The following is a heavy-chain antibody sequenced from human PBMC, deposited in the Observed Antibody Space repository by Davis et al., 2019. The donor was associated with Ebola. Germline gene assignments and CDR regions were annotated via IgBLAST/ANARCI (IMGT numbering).Heavy chain of an antibody. CDR2: ISGSGGST. Sequence: GGSLRLSCAASGFTFSSYAMSWVRQAPGKGLEWVSAISGSGGSTYYADCVKGRFTISRDNSKNTLYLQMNSLRAEDTAVYYCAKGTAMVFGEFDYWGQGTLVTVSS. CDR1: GFTFSSYA. J-gene: IGHJ4*02. CDR3: AKGTAMVFGEFDY. D-gene: IGHD5-18*01. V-gene: IGHV3-23*01.